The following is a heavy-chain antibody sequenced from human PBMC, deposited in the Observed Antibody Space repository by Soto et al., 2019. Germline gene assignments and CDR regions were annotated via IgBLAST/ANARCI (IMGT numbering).Heavy chain of an antibody. CDR1: GFTFSSYA. CDR3: AKASSGWYEFPDY. J-gene: IGHJ4*02. CDR2: ISGSGGST. Sequence: GGSLRVSCAASGFTFSSYAMSWVRQAPGKGLEWVSAISGSGGSTYYADSVKGRFTISRDNSKNTLYLQMNSLRAEDTAVYYCAKASSGWYEFPDYWGQGTLVTVSS. D-gene: IGHD6-19*01. V-gene: IGHV3-23*01.